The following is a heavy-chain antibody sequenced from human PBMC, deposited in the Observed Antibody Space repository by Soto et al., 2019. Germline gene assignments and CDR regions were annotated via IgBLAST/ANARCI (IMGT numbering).Heavy chain of an antibody. CDR2: ISSSGGAI. J-gene: IGHJ6*02. V-gene: IGHV3-48*02. D-gene: IGHD6-13*01. Sequence: EVQLVESGGDLVQPGGSLRLSCAASGYIYSDYTMTWVRQAPGRGLEFVSHISSSGGAIFYAESVKGRFTVSRDNAKNSLYLQMNSLRDEDTAVYFCARDHGGSIWFVGVYYFFGMDVCGQGTAVTVSS. CDR3: ARDHGGSIWFVGVYYFFGMDV. CDR1: GYIYSDYT.